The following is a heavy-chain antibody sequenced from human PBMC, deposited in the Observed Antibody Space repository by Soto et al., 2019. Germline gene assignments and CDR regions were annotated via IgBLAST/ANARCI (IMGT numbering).Heavy chain of an antibody. J-gene: IGHJ6*02. CDR3: ARHGIDYYDSSGYSGLGMDV. Sequence: GESLKISCKGSGYSFTGYWIGWVRQMPGKGLEWMGIIYPGDSDTRYSPSFQGQVTISADKSISTAYLQWSSLKASDTAMYYCARHGIDYYDSSGYSGLGMDVWGQGTTVTVSS. CDR2: IYPGDSDT. V-gene: IGHV5-51*01. D-gene: IGHD3-22*01. CDR1: GYSFTGYW.